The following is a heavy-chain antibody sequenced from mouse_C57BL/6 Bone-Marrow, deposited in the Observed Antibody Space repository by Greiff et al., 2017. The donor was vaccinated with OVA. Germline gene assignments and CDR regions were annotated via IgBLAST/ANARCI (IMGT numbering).Heavy chain of an antibody. CDR1: GYTFTSYT. CDR2: INPSSGYT. V-gene: IGHV1-4*01. Sequence: VQVVESGAELARPGASVKMSCKASGYTFTSYTMHWVKQRPGQGLEWIGYINPSSGYTKYNQKFKDKATLTADKSSSTAYMQLSSLTSEDSAVYYCARGRIITTVVAYPSYAMDYWGQGTSVTVSS. J-gene: IGHJ4*01. CDR3: ARGRIITTVVAYPSYAMDY. D-gene: IGHD1-1*01.